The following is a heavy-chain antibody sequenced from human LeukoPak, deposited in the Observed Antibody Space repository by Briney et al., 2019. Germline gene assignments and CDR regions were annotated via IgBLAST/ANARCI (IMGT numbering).Heavy chain of an antibody. CDR1: GFTFSSYA. Sequence: GGSLRLSCAASGFTFSSYAMSWVRQAPGKGLEWVSAISGSGGSTYYADSVKGRFTISRDNSENTLYLQMNSLRAEDTAVYYCAKVSITMVRGVINWFDPWGQGTLVTVSS. V-gene: IGHV3-23*01. J-gene: IGHJ5*02. CDR3: AKVSITMVRGVINWFDP. D-gene: IGHD3-10*01. CDR2: ISGSGGST.